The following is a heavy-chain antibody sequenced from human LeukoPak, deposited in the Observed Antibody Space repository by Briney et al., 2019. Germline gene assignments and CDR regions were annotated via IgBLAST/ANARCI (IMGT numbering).Heavy chain of an antibody. CDR3: ARGGFFGELPDDAFDI. CDR1: GYTFTSYD. D-gene: IGHD3-10*01. Sequence: GASVKVSCKASGYTFTSYDINWVRQATGQGLEWMGWMNPNSGNTGYAQKFQGRVTMTRNTSISTAYMELSSLRSEDTAVYYCARGGFFGELPDDAFDIWGQGTMVTVSS. CDR2: MNPNSGNT. V-gene: IGHV1-8*01. J-gene: IGHJ3*02.